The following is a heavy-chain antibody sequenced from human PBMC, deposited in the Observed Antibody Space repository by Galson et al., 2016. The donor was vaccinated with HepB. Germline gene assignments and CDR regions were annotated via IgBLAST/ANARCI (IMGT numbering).Heavy chain of an antibody. V-gene: IGHV4-34*01. Sequence: SETLSLTCAVYGGSFSGYYWSWIRQPPGKGLEWIGDINHSGTTNYNPSLKSRVTISVDTSKNQFSLNLSSVTAADTAVYYCARTPVGSYYDFWSGYSNGYYYYGMDVWGQGTTVTVSS. J-gene: IGHJ6*02. D-gene: IGHD3-3*01. CDR1: GGSFSGYY. CDR3: ARTPVGSYYDFWSGYSNGYYYYGMDV. CDR2: INHSGTT.